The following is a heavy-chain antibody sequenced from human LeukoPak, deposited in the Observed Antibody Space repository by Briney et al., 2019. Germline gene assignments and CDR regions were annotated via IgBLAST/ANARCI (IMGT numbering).Heavy chain of an antibody. CDR3: ARRRLETGEFDP. V-gene: IGHV1-2*02. CDR1: GYTFTGYY. CDR2: INPNSGGT. D-gene: IGHD7-27*01. J-gene: IGHJ5*02. Sequence: ASVKVSCKASGYTFTGYYMHWVRQAPGQGLEWMGWINPNSGGTNYAQKFQGRVTMTRDTSISTAYMELSRLRSDDTAVYYCARRRLETGEFDPWGQGTLVTVSS.